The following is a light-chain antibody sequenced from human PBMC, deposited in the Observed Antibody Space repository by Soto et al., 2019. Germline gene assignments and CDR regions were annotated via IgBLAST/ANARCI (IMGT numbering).Light chain of an antibody. CDR1: QSVDKW. J-gene: IGKJ1*01. CDR2: KAS. V-gene: IGKV1-5*03. Sequence: DIQMTQSPSTLSASVGDTVTITCRASQSVDKWLAWYQQKPGRAPKLLIYKASTLEGGVPSRFGGSGSGTEFTLTISNLQPDDFATYYCQQYDTSSRAFGQGTRWKSN. CDR3: QQYDTSSRA.